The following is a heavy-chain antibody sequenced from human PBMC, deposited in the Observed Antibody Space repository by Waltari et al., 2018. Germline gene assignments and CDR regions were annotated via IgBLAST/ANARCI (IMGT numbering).Heavy chain of an antibody. V-gene: IGHV4-39*07. Sequence: QLQLQESGPGLVKPSETLSLTCTVSGGSISSSSYYWGWIRQPPGKGLEWIGSIYYSGSTYYNPSLKSRVTISVDTSKNQFSLKLSSVTAADTAVYYCARGSPGWLQLPTLGYWGQGTLVTVSS. CDR1: GGSISSSSYY. J-gene: IGHJ4*02. CDR3: ARGSPGWLQLPTLGY. D-gene: IGHD5-12*01. CDR2: IYYSGST.